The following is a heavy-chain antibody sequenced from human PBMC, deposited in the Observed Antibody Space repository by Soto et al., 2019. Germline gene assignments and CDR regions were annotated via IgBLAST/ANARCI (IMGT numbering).Heavy chain of an antibody. J-gene: IGHJ4*02. Sequence: GGSLRLSCAASGFTFSSYAMSWVRQAPGKGLEWVSAISGSGGSTYYADSVKGRFTISRDNSKNTLYLQMNSLRAEDTAVYYCAKVRLSYYYDSSGYDYWGQGTLVTVSS. V-gene: IGHV3-23*01. CDR2: ISGSGGST. CDR1: GFTFSSYA. CDR3: AKVRLSYYYDSSGYDY. D-gene: IGHD3-22*01.